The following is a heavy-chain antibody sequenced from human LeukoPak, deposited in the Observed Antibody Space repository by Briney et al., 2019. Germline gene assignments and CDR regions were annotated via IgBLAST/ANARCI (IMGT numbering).Heavy chain of an antibody. CDR3: ARFTPQGYGWGGYNWFDP. V-gene: IGHV4-61*10. CDR2: IYYSGST. Sequence: SETLSLTCTVSGNSISSGDNYWSWIRQPAGQGLEWIGFIYYSGSTNYNPSLKSRVTISLDTSKNQFALKLSSVTAADTAVYYCARFTPQGYGWGGYNWFDPWGQGTLVTVSS. J-gene: IGHJ5*02. CDR1: GNSISSGDNY. D-gene: IGHD3-16*01.